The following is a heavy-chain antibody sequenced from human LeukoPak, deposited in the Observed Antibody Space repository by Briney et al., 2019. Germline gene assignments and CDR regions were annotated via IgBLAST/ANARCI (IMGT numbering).Heavy chain of an antibody. CDR3: AKDAGSNPYYFDY. Sequence: GGSLRLSCAASGFTFDDYAMHWVRQAPGKGLEWVSLISWDGGSTYYADSVKGRFTISRDNSKNSLYLQMNSLRAEDTALYYCAKDAGSNPYYFDYWGQGTLVTVSS. CDR1: GFTFDDYA. CDR2: ISWDGGST. J-gene: IGHJ4*02. V-gene: IGHV3-43D*03. D-gene: IGHD6-13*01.